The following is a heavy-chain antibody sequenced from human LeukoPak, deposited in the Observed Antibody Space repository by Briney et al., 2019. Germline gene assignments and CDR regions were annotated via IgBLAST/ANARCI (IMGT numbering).Heavy chain of an antibody. D-gene: IGHD3-10*01. CDR2: ISAYNGNT. Sequence: SSVNVSCKASGYTFTSYGISWVRQAPGQGLEWMGWISAYNGNTNYAQKLQGRVTMTTDTSTSTAYMELRSLRSDDTAVYYCARDLDRGNYYGSGSPLGYWGQGTLVTVSS. V-gene: IGHV1-18*01. CDR3: ARDLDRGNYYGSGSPLGY. J-gene: IGHJ4*02. CDR1: GYTFTSYG.